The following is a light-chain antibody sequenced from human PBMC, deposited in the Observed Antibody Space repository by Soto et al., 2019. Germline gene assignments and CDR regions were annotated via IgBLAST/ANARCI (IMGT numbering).Light chain of an antibody. J-gene: IGLJ1*01. CDR2: EVS. CDR3: SSYTSSSTLV. V-gene: IGLV2-14*01. Sequence: QSVLTQPASVSGSPGQSITISCTGTSSDVGGYNYVSWYQQHPGKAPKLMIYEVSNRPSGVSNRFSGSKSGNTASLTISGLQAEEGGDYYCSSYTSSSTLVFGTGTKLTVL. CDR1: SSDVGGYNY.